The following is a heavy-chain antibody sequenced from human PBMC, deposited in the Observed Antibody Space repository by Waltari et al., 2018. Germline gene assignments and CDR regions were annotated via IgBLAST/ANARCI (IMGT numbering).Heavy chain of an antibody. Sequence: EVRLVESGGGLVQPGGSLRLSCAASGFAFANSGMSWVRQAPGKGLECVSSMSGSGGTTYYADSVKGRFTMSKDNSKNTLFLQMGSLRAEDMAVYYCARDGRPYGGPNWFDPWGQGTLVTVSS. CDR3: ARDGRPYGGPNWFDP. D-gene: IGHD3-10*01. CDR2: MSGSGGTT. J-gene: IGHJ5*02. V-gene: IGHV3-23*04. CDR1: GFAFANSG.